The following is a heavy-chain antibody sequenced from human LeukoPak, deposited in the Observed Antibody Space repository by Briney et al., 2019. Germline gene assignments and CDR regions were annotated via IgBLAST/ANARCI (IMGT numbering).Heavy chain of an antibody. CDR1: GGTFSSYA. V-gene: IGHV1-69*13. CDR2: IIPIFGTA. Sequence: SVKVSCKASGGTFSSYAISWVRQAPGQGLEWMGGIIPIFGTANYAQKFQGRVTITADESTSTAYMELSSLRSEDTAVYYCARDLKYCSSTSCYSSHNDWFDPWGQGTLVTVSS. D-gene: IGHD2-2*01. J-gene: IGHJ5*02. CDR3: ARDLKYCSSTSCYSSHNDWFDP.